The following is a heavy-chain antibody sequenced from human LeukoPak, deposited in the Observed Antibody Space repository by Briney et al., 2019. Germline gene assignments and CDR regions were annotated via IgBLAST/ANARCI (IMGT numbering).Heavy chain of an antibody. CDR2: INPNNGDT. V-gene: IGHV1-2*02. D-gene: IGHD2-15*01. Sequence: ASVKVSCKASGFTFSGYYIYWVRQAPGQGLEWMGWINPNNGDTNSAQKFQGRVTLTTDMSTSTLYMELSSLRSDDAAVYYCARDGLSMMVEFDYWGQGTLVTVSS. J-gene: IGHJ4*02. CDR1: GFTFSGYY. CDR3: ARDGLSMMVEFDY.